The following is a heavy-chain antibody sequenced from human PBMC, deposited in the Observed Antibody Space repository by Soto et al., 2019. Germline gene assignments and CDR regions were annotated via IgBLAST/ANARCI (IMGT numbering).Heavy chain of an antibody. Sequence: SETLSLTCAVSGGSISSGGYSWSWIRQPPGKGLEWIGYIYHSGSTYYNPSLKSRVTISVDRSKNQFSLKLSSVTAADTAVYYCVRGGSITMVRGVLRGHFDPWGQGTLVTVSS. V-gene: IGHV4-30-2*01. J-gene: IGHJ5*02. CDR3: VRGGSITMVRGVLRGHFDP. D-gene: IGHD3-10*01. CDR2: IYHSGST. CDR1: GGSISSGGYS.